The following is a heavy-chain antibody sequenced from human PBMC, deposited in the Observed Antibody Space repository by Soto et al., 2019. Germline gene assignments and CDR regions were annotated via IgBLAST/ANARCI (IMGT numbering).Heavy chain of an antibody. Sequence: GASVKVSCKASGGTFSSYAISWVRQAPGQGLEWMGGIIPIFGTANYAQKFQGRVTITADESTSTAYMELSSLRSEDTAVYYCARALAGYGGNSVNPYYYYGMDVWGQGTTVTVSS. CDR2: IIPIFGTA. CDR1: GGTFSSYA. D-gene: IGHD4-17*01. CDR3: ARALAGYGGNSVNPYYYYGMDV. J-gene: IGHJ6*02. V-gene: IGHV1-69*13.